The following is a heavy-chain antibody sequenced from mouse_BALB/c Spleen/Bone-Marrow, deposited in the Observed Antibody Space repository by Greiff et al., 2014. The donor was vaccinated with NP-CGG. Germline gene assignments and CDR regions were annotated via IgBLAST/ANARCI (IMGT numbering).Heavy chain of an antibody. CDR3: ARYDYDVGYFDY. CDR1: GYSITSDYA. J-gene: IGHJ2*01. D-gene: IGHD2-4*01. Sequence: VQLKQSXPGLVKPSQSLSLTCTVTGYSITSDYAWNWIRQFPGNKLEWMGYISYSGSTSYNPSLRSRISFTRDTSKNQFFLQLNSVTTEDTATYYCARYDYDVGYFDYWGQGTTLTVSS. V-gene: IGHV3-2*02. CDR2: ISYSGST.